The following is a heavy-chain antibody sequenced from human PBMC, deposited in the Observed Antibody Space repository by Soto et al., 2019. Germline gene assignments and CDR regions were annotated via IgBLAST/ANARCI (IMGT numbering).Heavy chain of an antibody. Sequence: PSETLSLTCTVSGGSISTYYWSWIRQPPGGTLEWIGYIYVSGATTYNPSLESRVTMSVDMPNNEFSLELTSLTAADTAVYYCARSHSFDGSIYHYYFDFWGQGTLVTVSS. CDR2: IYVSGAT. J-gene: IGHJ4*02. CDR3: ARSHSFDGSIYHYYFDF. CDR1: GGSISTYY. V-gene: IGHV4-59*01. D-gene: IGHD3-10*01.